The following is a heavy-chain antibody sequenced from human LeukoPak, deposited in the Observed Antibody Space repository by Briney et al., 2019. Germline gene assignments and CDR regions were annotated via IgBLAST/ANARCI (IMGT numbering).Heavy chain of an antibody. V-gene: IGHV1-3*03. CDR2: INAGNGNT. CDR1: GYTFTSYA. J-gene: IGHJ4*02. CDR3: ARDSGYDSRTRIDY. Sequence: GASVKVSCKASGYTFTSYATHWVRQAPGQRLEWMGWINAGNGNTKYSQEFQGRVTITRDTSASTAYMELSSLRSEDMAVYYCARDSGYDSRTRIDYWGQGTLVTVSS. D-gene: IGHD3-22*01.